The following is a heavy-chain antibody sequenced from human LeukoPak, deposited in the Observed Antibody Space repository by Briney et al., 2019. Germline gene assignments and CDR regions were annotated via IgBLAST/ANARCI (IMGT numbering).Heavy chain of an antibody. CDR1: GYSFTSYW. J-gene: IGHJ4*02. CDR2: IYPGDSGT. Sequence: GESLKISCKGSGYSFTSYWIGWVRQMPGKGLEWMGIIYPGDSGTRYSPSFQGQVTISADKSISTAYLQWSSLKASDTAMYYCARTMVVAASGIGNDYWGQGTLVTVSS. CDR3: ARTMVVAASGIGNDY. V-gene: IGHV5-51*01. D-gene: IGHD2-15*01.